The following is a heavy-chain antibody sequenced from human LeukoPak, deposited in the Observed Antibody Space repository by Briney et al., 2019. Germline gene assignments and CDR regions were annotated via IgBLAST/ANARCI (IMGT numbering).Heavy chain of an antibody. J-gene: IGHJ5*02. V-gene: IGHV4-61*02. CDR2: IYSSGST. Sequence: SETLSLTCTVSGGSISSGTYYWTWIRQPAGKGLEWIGRIYSSGSTNYNPSLDSRVRISIDTSKNQFSLKLSSVTAADTAVYYCARGWVDCSSTSCYGWFDPWGQGTLVTVSS. CDR1: GGSISSGTYY. D-gene: IGHD2-2*01. CDR3: ARGWVDCSSTSCYGWFDP.